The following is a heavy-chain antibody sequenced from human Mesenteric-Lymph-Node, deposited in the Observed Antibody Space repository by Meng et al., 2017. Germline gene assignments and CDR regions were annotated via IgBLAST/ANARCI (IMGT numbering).Heavy chain of an antibody. V-gene: IGHV1-18*01. Sequence: ASVKVSCKASGYTFTSYGISWVRQAPGQGLEWMGWISAYNGNTNYAQKFQGRVTMTRDTSISTAYMELSRLRSDDTAVYYCARGGSSGWYYFDYWGQGTLVTVSS. CDR1: GYTFTSYG. CDR2: ISAYNGNT. D-gene: IGHD6-19*01. J-gene: IGHJ4*02. CDR3: ARGGSSGWYYFDY.